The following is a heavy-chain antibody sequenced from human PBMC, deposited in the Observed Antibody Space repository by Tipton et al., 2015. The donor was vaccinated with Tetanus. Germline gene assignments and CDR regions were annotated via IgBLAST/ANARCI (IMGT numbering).Heavy chain of an antibody. D-gene: IGHD4-11*01. CDR3: ARNVYTVTNDAFDI. V-gene: IGHV4-34*01. J-gene: IGHJ3*02. CDR1: GGSFSLYY. Sequence: LRLSCTVSGGSFSLYYWNWVRQSPGKGLEWIGEISHSGSSSYSPSLKSRVSISIDTSQNQFSLRLTSVTAADTAVYFCARNVYTVTNDAFDIWGHGTLVNVSS. CDR2: ISHSGSS.